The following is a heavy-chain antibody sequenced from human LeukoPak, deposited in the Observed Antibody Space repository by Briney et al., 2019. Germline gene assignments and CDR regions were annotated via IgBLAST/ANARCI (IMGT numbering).Heavy chain of an antibody. CDR2: IYYGGST. V-gene: IGHV4-59*01. Sequence: SETLSLTCTVSGGSISSYYWSWIRQPPGKGLEWIGYIYYGGSTNYNPSLKSRVTISVDTSKNQFSLKLSSVTAADMAVYYCARSHSVWTSFDYWGQGTLVTVSS. CDR1: GGSISSYY. J-gene: IGHJ4*02. CDR3: ARSHSVWTSFDY. D-gene: IGHD3/OR15-3a*01.